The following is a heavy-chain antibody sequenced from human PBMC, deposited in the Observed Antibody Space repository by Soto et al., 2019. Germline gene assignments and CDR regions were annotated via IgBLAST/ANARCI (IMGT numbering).Heavy chain of an antibody. V-gene: IGHV1-69*13. J-gene: IGHJ6*02. D-gene: IGHD2-2*01. CDR2: IIPIFGTA. CDR1: GGTFSSYA. CDR3: ARSRARGYCSSTSCPEV. Sequence: SVKVSCKASGGTFSSYAISRVRQAPGQGLEWMGGIIPIFGTANYAQKFQGRVTITADESTSTAYMELSSLRSEDTAVYYCARSRARGYCSSTSCPEVWGQGTTVTVSS.